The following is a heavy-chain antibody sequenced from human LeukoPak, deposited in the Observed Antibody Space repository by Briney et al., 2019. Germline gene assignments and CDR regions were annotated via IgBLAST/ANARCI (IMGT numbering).Heavy chain of an antibody. CDR2: ISGSGGST. J-gene: IGHJ4*02. D-gene: IGHD3-3*01. V-gene: IGHV3-23*01. Sequence: GGSQRLSCAASGFTFSSYAMSWVRQAPGKGLEWVSAISGSGGSTYYADSVKGRFTISRDNSKNTLYLQMNSLRAEDTAVYYCARDRMSDDFWSGYSSALNYWGQGTLVTVSS. CDR3: ARDRMSDDFWSGYSSALNY. CDR1: GFTFSSYA.